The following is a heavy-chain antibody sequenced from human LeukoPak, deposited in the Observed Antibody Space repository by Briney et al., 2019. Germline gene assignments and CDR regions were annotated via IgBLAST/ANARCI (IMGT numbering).Heavy chain of an antibody. V-gene: IGHV5-51*01. CDR1: GYSFTSYW. CDR2: IHPGDSDT. J-gene: IGHJ4*02. D-gene: IGHD2-2*01. CDR3: ARRTYCSSTSCYYFDY. Sequence: GESLKISCKGSGYSFTSYWIGWVRQMPGKGLEWMGIIHPGDSDTRYSPSFQGQVTISADKSISTAYLQWSSLKASDTAMYYCARRTYCSSTSCYYFDYWGQGTLVTVSS.